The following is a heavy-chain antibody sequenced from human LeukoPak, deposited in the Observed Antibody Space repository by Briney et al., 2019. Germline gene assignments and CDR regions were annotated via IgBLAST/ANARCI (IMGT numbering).Heavy chain of an antibody. CDR2: INHSGST. D-gene: IGHD3-3*01. Sequence: SETLSCTGAVYGVSCSGYYWSWIRQPPGKGLEWIGEINHSGSTNYNPSLTSRVTISVDTSKNQFSLKLSSVTAADPAVYYCARTLRFFTHYSMAVWGKGTTVTASS. CDR3: ARTLRFFTHYSMAV. CDR1: GVSCSGYY. V-gene: IGHV4-34*01. J-gene: IGHJ6*03.